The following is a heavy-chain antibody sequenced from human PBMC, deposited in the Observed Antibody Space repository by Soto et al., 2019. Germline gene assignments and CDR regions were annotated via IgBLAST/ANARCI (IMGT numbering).Heavy chain of an antibody. CDR1: GGSISSPVYS. D-gene: IGHD2-2*01. CDR2: IYYGGRT. J-gene: IGHJ6*02. Sequence: NPSETLSLTCTVSGGSISSPVYSWNWVRHPPGKGLEWIGYIYYGGRTYYNPSLQSRVTIDRSGNQFSLRLSSVTAADTAVYYCARAAGAVPAASGMDVWGQGTTVTVSS. V-gene: IGHV4-30-2*01. CDR3: ARAAGAVPAASGMDV.